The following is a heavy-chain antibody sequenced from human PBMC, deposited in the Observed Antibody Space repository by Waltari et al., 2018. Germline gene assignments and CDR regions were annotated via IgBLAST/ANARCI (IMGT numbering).Heavy chain of an antibody. Sequence: EVQLVESGGNLVPPGGSLRISCIASGFPFSTYSMNWVRQAPGKGLECSSYITGSSRTIYYTDSVKGRFTVSRDNAKNSLFLQMSSLRVEDTAVYYCARPVAAAGNYGMDVWGQGTTVTVSS. CDR3: ARPVAAAGNYGMDV. J-gene: IGHJ6*02. CDR2: ITGSSRTI. V-gene: IGHV3-48*04. CDR1: GFPFSTYS. D-gene: IGHD6-13*01.